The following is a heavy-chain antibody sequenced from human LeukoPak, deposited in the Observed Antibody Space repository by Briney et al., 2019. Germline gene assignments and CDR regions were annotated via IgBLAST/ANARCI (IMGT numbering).Heavy chain of an antibody. CDR3: ARQDGYNLDY. V-gene: IGHV4-59*08. CDR1: GGSIGSYY. J-gene: IGHJ4*02. Sequence: SETLSLTCTDPGGSIGSYYWSWIRQPPGKGLEWIGYIYYSGSSNYNPSLKSRVTISVDTSKNQFPLKLSSVTAADTAVYYCARQDGYNLDYWGQGTLVTVSS. D-gene: IGHD5-24*01. CDR2: IYYSGSS.